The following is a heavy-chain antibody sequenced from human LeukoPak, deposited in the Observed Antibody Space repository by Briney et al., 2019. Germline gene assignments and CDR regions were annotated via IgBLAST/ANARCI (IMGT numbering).Heavy chain of an antibody. CDR1: VCTFRSYA. J-gene: IGHJ4*02. D-gene: IGHD3-3*01. CDR2: IIPILGIA. V-gene: IGHV1-69*04. Sequence: SVKVSCKASVCTFRSYAIRWVRQAPGQGLEGMGRIIPILGIANYAQKFQGRVTITADKPTSTAYMELSSLRSEDTAVYHCARAPAFWSVYRSPNIDYWGQGTLVTVSS. CDR3: ARAPAFWSVYRSPNIDY.